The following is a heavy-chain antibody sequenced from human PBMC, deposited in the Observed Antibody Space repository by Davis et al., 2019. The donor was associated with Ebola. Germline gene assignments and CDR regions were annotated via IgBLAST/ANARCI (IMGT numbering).Heavy chain of an antibody. D-gene: IGHD1-26*01. CDR3: ARHGSIVGGEGFDY. CDR2: IYTGDTDT. Sequence: GESLKIPCKDSGNSFASHWIGWVRQMPGKGLEWMGIIYTGDTDTRYSPSFRGQVTISVDKSISTAYLQWSSLKASDTAMYYCARHGSIVGGEGFDYWGQGTLVTVSS. CDR1: GNSFASHW. J-gene: IGHJ4*02. V-gene: IGHV5-51*01.